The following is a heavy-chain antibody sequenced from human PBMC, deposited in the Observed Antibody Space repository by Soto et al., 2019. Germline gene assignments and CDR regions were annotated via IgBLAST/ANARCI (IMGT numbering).Heavy chain of an antibody. D-gene: IGHD2-21*01. CDR1: GGTFSIYT. CDR2: IIPILGIA. CDR3: ARDLGDCGGDCYSGMDV. V-gene: IGHV1-69*04. Sequence: GASVKVSCKASGGTFSIYTISWVRQAPGQGLEWMGRIIPILGIANYAQKFQGRVTITADKSTSTAYMELSSLRSEDTAVYYCARDLGDCGGDCYSGMDVWGQGTTVTVSS. J-gene: IGHJ6*02.